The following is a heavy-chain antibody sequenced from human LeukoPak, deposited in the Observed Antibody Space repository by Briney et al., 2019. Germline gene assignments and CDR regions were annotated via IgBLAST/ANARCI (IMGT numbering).Heavy chain of an antibody. CDR1: GFTVSSNY. Sequence: PGGSLRLSCAASGFTVSSNYMSWVRQAPGKGLEWVSVIYSGGSTYYADSVKGRFTISRDNSKNTLYLQMNSLRAEDTAVYYCARDQIPYGDYVGGMDVWGQGTTVTASS. CDR3: ARDQIPYGDYVGGMDV. V-gene: IGHV3-53*01. CDR2: IYSGGST. J-gene: IGHJ6*02. D-gene: IGHD4-17*01.